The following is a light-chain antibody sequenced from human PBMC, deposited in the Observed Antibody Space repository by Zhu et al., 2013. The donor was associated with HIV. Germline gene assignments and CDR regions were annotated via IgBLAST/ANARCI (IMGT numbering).Light chain of an antibody. V-gene: IGKV1-16*01. CDR3: HQYSVFPRT. CDR2: GAS. J-gene: IGKJ4*01. CDR1: QGISTF. Sequence: DIQMTQFPSSLSASVGDRVTITCRASQGISTFLAWFQQKPGKVPKALIYGASELLSGIPSRFRGSGSGTDFTLTISGLQPEDFATYYCHQYSVFPRTFGRRDQGGDQT.